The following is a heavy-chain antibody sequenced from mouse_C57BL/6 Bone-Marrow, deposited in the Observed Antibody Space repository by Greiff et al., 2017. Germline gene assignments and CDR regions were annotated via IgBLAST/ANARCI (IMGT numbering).Heavy chain of an antibody. D-gene: IGHD2-5*01. J-gene: IGHJ2*01. Sequence: VQLQQSGPELVKPGASVKISCKASGYTFTDYYMNWVKQSHGKSLEWIGDINPNNGGTSYNQKFKGKATLTVDKSSSTAYMELRSLTSEDSAVYYCAIGSNSECLDYWGQGTTLTVSS. V-gene: IGHV1-26*01. CDR1: GYTFTDYY. CDR2: INPNNGGT. CDR3: AIGSNSECLDY.